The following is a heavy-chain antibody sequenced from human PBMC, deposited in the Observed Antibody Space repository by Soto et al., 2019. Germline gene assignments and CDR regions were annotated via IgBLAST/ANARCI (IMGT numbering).Heavy chain of an antibody. V-gene: IGHV1-46*01. J-gene: IGHJ6*02. CDR1: GYTFTSYY. Sequence: GASVKLSCKESGYTFTSYYMHWVRQAPRQGLEWMGIINPSGGSTSYAQKFQGRVTMTRGTSTSTVYMELSSLRSEDTAVYYCARDLLRFLEWLFLSDYYYYGMDVWGQGTTVTVSS. CDR2: INPSGGST. CDR3: ARDLLRFLEWLFLSDYYYYGMDV. D-gene: IGHD3-3*01.